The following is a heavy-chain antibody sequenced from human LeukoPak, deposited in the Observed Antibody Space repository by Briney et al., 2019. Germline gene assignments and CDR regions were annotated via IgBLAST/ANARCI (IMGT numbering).Heavy chain of an antibody. D-gene: IGHD4-17*01. V-gene: IGHV3-23*01. CDR3: AASTTVTTSLRSDDY. Sequence: AGSLRLSCAASGFTFSSYAMSWVRQAPGKGLEWVSAISGSGGSTYYADSVKGRFTISRNNSKNSLYLQMNTLRADDTAVYHCAASTTVTTSLRSDDYWGQGTLVTVSS. CDR1: GFTFSSYA. CDR2: ISGSGGST. J-gene: IGHJ4*02.